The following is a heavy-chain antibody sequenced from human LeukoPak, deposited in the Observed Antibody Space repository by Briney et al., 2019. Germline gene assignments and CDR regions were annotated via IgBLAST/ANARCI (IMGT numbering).Heavy chain of an antibody. CDR3: ARDGKPGIAAAGTALH. D-gene: IGHD6-13*01. J-gene: IGHJ3*01. Sequence: ASVKVSCKASGYTFTRYGISWVRQAPGQGLEWMGWISAYNGNTNYAQKLQGRVTMTTDTSTSTAYMELRSLRSDDTAVYYCARDGKPGIAAAGTALHWGQGTMVTVSS. V-gene: IGHV1-18*01. CDR1: GYTFTRYG. CDR2: ISAYNGNT.